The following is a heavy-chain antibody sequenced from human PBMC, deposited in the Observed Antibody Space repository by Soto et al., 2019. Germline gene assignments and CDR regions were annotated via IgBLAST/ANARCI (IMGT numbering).Heavy chain of an antibody. J-gene: IGHJ4*02. CDR3: ARAVYYYDSSGHFDY. CDR2: IYYSGST. CDR1: GGSISSYY. Sequence: SETLSLTCTVSGGSISSYYWSWIRQPPGKGLEWIGYIYYSGSTNYTPSLKSRVTISVDTSKNQFSLKLSSVTAADTAVYYCARAVYYYDSSGHFDYWGQGTLVTVSS. V-gene: IGHV4-59*01. D-gene: IGHD3-22*01.